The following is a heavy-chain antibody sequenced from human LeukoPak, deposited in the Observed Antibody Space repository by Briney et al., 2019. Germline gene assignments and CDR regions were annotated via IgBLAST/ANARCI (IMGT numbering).Heavy chain of an antibody. V-gene: IGHV3-21*01. J-gene: IGHJ4*02. D-gene: IGHD2-15*01. Sequence: GGSLRLSCAASGFTFSSYSMNWVRQAPGKGLEWVSSISSSSSYIYYADSVKGRFTISRDNAKNSLYLQMNSLRAEDTAVYYCARALGSGGTDDYWGQGTLVTVSS. CDR2: ISSSSSYI. CDR3: ARALGSGGTDDY. CDR1: GFTFSSYS.